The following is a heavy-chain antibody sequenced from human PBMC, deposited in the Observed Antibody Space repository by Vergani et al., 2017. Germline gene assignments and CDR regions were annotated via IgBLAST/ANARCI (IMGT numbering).Heavy chain of an antibody. D-gene: IGHD3-10*01. V-gene: IGHV4-38-2*01. CDR3: ARQPSPVGEVY. CDR2: IYHSGST. J-gene: IGHJ4*02. Sequence: QVQLQESGPGLVKPSETLSLTCAVSGYSISSGYYWGWIRQPPGKGLEWIGSIYHSGSTYYNPSLKSRVTISVDTSKNQFSLKLSSVTAADTAVYYCARQPSPVGEVYWGQGTLVTVSS. CDR1: GYSISSGYY.